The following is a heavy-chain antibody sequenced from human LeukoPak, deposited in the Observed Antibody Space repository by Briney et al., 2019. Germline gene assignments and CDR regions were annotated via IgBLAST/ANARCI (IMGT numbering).Heavy chain of an antibody. CDR1: RYTVADYY. CDR2: IFPKRGTT. V-gene: IGHV1-2*02. Sequence: SVTVSCKTSRYTVADYYIHWGRQPPRQEPEWLGWIFPKRGTTDYAQNMKGRVTMTWDASIRTAYLELGGLRPDDTAVYYCARDPEWEVTLDHWGQGTLVTVSS. D-gene: IGHD1-26*01. CDR3: ARDPEWEVTLDH. J-gene: IGHJ4*02.